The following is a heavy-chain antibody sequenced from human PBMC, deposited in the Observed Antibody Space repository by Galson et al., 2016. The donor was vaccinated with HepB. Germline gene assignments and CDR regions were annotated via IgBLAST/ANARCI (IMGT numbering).Heavy chain of an antibody. CDR3: AHRGFMGELSPSSFDY. V-gene: IGHV2-5*02. CDR2: IYWDDFK. CDR1: GFSLTTSGVG. D-gene: IGHD3-16*02. J-gene: IGHJ4*02. Sequence: LVKPTQTLTLTCTFSGFSLTTSGVGVGWIRQPPGKALEWLALIYWDDFKHYSPSLKSRLTITKDTSKNQVVLTMTNMDPVDTATYYCAHRGFMGELSPSSFDYWGQGTLVAVSS.